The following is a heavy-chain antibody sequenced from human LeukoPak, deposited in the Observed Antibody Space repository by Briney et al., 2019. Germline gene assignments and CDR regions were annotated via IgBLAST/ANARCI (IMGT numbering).Heavy chain of an antibody. V-gene: IGHV1-2*06. CDR2: INPNCGGT. J-gene: IGHJ4*02. CDR3: ARGAGSYGYFDY. CDR1: GYTFTGYY. D-gene: IGHD1-26*01. Sequence: ASVKVSCKASGYTFTGYYMHWVRQAPGQGLEWMGRINPNCGGTNYAQKFQGRVTMTRDTSISTAYMELSRLRSDDTAVFYCARGAGSYGYFDYWGQGTLVTVSS.